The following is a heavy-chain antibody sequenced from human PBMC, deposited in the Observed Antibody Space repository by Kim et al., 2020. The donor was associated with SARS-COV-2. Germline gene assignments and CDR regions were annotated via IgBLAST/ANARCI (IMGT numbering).Heavy chain of an antibody. CDR2: IYYSGST. J-gene: IGHJ4*02. CDR1: GGSISSYY. V-gene: IGHV4-59*01. CDR3: ARGNGDYRPFAY. Sequence: SETLSLTCTVSGGSISSYYWSWIRQPPGKGLEWIGYIYYSGSTNYNPSLKSRVTISVDTSKNQFSLKLSSVTAADTAVYYCARGNGDYRPFAYWGQGTLV. D-gene: IGHD4-17*01.